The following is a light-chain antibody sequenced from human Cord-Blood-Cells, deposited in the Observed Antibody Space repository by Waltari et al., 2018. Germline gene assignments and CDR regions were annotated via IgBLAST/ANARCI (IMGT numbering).Light chain of an antibody. J-gene: IGLJ2*01. CDR1: TSGDNY. V-gene: IGLV3-1*01. Sequence: SYELNQPPSVSLSPGQPASTTCSGYTSGDNYACWYQQKPGQSPVLVIYQDSKRPSGIPERFSGSNSGNTATLTISGTQAMDEADYYCQAWDSSTVVFGGGTKLTVL. CDR3: QAWDSSTVV. CDR2: QDS.